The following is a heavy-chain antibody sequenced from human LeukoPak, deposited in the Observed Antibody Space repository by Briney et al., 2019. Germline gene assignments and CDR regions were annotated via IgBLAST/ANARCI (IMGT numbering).Heavy chain of an antibody. J-gene: IGHJ4*02. CDR3: GRQSGTYSQYYFDY. V-gene: IGHV3-30-3*01. CDR2: ISYDGANK. CDR1: GFTFRSYA. D-gene: IGHD1-26*01. Sequence: GGSLRLSCAVSGFTFRSYAMYWVRQAPGKGLEWVALISYDGANKYYADSAKGRFTISRDNSRNTLYLQMNSLRPEDTAVYYCGRQSGTYSQYYFDYWGQGTLVTVSS.